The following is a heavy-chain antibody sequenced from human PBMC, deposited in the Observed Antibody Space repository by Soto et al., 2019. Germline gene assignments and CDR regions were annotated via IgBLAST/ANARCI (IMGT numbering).Heavy chain of an antibody. CDR2: IYYSGST. CDR1: GGSISGYY. CDR3: VRSGDSSRWHLPSGY. J-gene: IGHJ4*02. Sequence: SETLSLTCSVSGGSISGYYWSWIRQPPGGGLEWIGYIYYSGSTNYNPSLKSRVAISLDTSNNQFSLKLNSVTAADTAVYYCVRSGDSSRWHLPSGYWGQGTLVTVSS. V-gene: IGHV4-59*01. D-gene: IGHD6-13*01.